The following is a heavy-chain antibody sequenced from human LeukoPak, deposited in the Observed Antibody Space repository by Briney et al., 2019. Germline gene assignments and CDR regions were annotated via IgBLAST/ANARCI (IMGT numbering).Heavy chain of an antibody. CDR1: GFTFSSYA. Sequence: SGGSLRLSCAASGFTFSSYAMSWVRQAPGKGLEWVSALSGSGGSTYYADSVKGRFTISRDNSKNTLYLQMNSLRAEDTAVYYCAKTVGFWSGYDFDYWGQGTLVTVSS. CDR2: LSGSGGST. D-gene: IGHD3-3*01. V-gene: IGHV3-23*01. CDR3: AKTVGFWSGYDFDY. J-gene: IGHJ4*02.